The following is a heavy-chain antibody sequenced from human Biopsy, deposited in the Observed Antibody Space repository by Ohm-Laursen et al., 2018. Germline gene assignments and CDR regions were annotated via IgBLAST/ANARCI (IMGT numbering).Heavy chain of an antibody. CDR3: ARRIPDYGSGSYFDAFDI. Sequence: SDTLSLTCTVSGDSISTSTTYYWAWLRQPPGKGLEWIGSIYNSETTFYNPSLKSRVAISVATSKNQFSLKLSTVTAAETAVYYCARRIPDYGSGSYFDAFDIWGRGTMVTVSS. CDR1: GDSISTSTTYY. V-gene: IGHV4-39*01. CDR2: IYNSETT. J-gene: IGHJ3*02. D-gene: IGHD3-10*01.